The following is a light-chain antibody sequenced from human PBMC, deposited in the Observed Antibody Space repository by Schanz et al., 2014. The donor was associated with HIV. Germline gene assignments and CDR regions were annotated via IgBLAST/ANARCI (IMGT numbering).Light chain of an antibody. CDR2: EVN. Sequence: QSALTQPPSASGSPGQSVTISCAGTRGDIGSYNYVSWYQQRPGKAPRLLISEVNKRPSGVPDRFSGSKSGNTASLTVSGLQTEDEADYHCAAWDDSLNGPMFGGGTKLTVL. CDR1: RGDIGSYNY. J-gene: IGLJ3*02. V-gene: IGLV2-8*01. CDR3: AAWDDSLNGPM.